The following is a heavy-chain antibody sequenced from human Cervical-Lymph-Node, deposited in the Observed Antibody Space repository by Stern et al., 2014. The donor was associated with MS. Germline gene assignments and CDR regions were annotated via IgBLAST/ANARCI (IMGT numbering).Heavy chain of an antibody. CDR3: ARDPITMVRGVIY. CDR2: ISSSRSYI. Sequence: EMQLVESGGGLVKPGGSLRLSCAASGFTFSSYSMNWVRQAPGKGLEWVSSISSSRSYIYYADSGKGRLTISRDNAKTDIDQQMNSLRAEDTAVYYCARDPITMVRGVIYWGQVTLVTFSS. D-gene: IGHD3-10*01. V-gene: IGHV3-21*01. J-gene: IGHJ4*02. CDR1: GFTFSSYS.